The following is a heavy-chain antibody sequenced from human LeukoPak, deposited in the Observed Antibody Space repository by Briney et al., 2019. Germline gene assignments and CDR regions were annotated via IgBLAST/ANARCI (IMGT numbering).Heavy chain of an antibody. CDR3: AKGGLASGSYYMAPDY. CDR2: ISWNSGTI. D-gene: IGHD3-10*01. V-gene: IGHV3-9*01. J-gene: IGHJ4*02. CDR1: GFTFDDYA. Sequence: PGGSLRLSCAASGFTFDDYAMHWVRPAPGKGLEWVSGISWNSGTIGYAGSVKGRFTISRDNAKNSLYLQMNSLRAEDTALYYYAKGGLASGSYYMAPDYWGQGTLVTVSS.